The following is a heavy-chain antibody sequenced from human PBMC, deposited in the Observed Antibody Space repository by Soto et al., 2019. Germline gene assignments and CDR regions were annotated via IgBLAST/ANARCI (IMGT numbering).Heavy chain of an antibody. CDR2: MNPNTGNS. D-gene: IGHD1-1*01. Sequence: ASVKVSCKASGYTFTSYDIYRVRQATGQGLEWMGWMNPNTGNSGYAQKFQGRVTVTSDTSINTVHMELSSLRSEDTAVYYCARRAETNGWNGFGADKYYFDFWGQGTLVTV. V-gene: IGHV1-8*01. CDR1: GYTFTSYD. CDR3: ARRAETNGWNGFGADKYYFDF. J-gene: IGHJ4*02.